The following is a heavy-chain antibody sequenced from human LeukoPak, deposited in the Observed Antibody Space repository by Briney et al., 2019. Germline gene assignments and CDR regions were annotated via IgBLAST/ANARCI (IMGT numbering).Heavy chain of an antibody. V-gene: IGHV4-59*01. CDR2: IYYTGST. D-gene: IGHD3-9*01. Sequence: SETLSLTCAVYGGSFSGYYWSWIRQPPGEGLEFVGYIYYTGSTNYNPSLKSRVTMSVDTSKNQFSLKLSSVTAADTAVYYCARVSWFPGSSYYYMDVWGKGTTVTVSS. CDR3: ARVSWFPGSSYYYMDV. J-gene: IGHJ6*03. CDR1: GGSFSGYY.